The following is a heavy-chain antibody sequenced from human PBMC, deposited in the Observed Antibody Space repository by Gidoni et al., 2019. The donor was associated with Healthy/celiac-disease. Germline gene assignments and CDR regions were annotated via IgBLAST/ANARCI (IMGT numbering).Heavy chain of an antibody. Sequence: VQLLESGGGLVQPGVSLRLSCAASVFTFSSSAISWVRQAPGKGLEWVSDISGSGGSKYYADSVKGRFTISRDNSKNTRYLQMNSLRAEETAVYYCAKDNAVVVHMVGSWFDPWGQGTLVTVSS. V-gene: IGHV3-23*01. CDR1: VFTFSSSA. CDR2: ISGSGGSK. CDR3: AKDNAVVVHMVGSWFDP. J-gene: IGHJ5*02. D-gene: IGHD2-2*01.